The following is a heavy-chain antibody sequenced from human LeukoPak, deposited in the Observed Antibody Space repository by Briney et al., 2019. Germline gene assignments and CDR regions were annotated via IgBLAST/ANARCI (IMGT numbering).Heavy chain of an antibody. CDR1: GFTVSSNY. D-gene: IGHD6-6*01. CDR2: IYSGGST. CDR3: ARAGGSSSSHYYYGMDV. Sequence: PGGSLRLSCAASGFTVSSNYMSWVRQAPGKGLEWVSVIYSGGSTYYADSVKGRFTISRDNSKNTLYLQMNSLRAEDTAVYYCARAGGSSSSHYYYGMDVWGQGTTVTVSS. V-gene: IGHV3-66*01. J-gene: IGHJ6*02.